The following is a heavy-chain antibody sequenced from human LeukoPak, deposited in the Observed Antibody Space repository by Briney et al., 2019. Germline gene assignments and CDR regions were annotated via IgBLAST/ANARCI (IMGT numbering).Heavy chain of an antibody. J-gene: IGHJ5*02. Sequence: PSETLSLTCAVYGGSFSGYYWSWFRQPPGKGLEWIGEINHSGSTNYNPSLKSRVTISVDTSKNQFSLKLSSVTAADTAVYYCARGRGYQLLYWFDPWGQGTLVTVSS. CDR2: INHSGST. CDR1: GGSFSGYY. V-gene: IGHV4-34*01. D-gene: IGHD2-2*01. CDR3: ARGRGYQLLYWFDP.